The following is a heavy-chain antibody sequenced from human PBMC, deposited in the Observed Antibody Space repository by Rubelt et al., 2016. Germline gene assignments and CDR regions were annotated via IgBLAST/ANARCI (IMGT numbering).Heavy chain of an antibody. Sequence: EVQLVESGGGLVQPGGSLRLSCAASGFTFTNYWTHWVRQAPGKGLVWISRISTDGRSTSYADSVKGRVTISKGNGKSTLYLQMNSLRVGDTAVYYCAREERGSGSFDYWGQGTLVTVSS. D-gene: IGHD6-19*01. CDR2: ISTDGRST. CDR1: GFTFTNYW. CDR3: AREERGSGSFDY. V-gene: IGHV3-74*01. J-gene: IGHJ4*02.